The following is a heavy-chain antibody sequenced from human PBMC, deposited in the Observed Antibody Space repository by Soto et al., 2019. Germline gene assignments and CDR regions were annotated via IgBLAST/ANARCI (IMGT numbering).Heavy chain of an antibody. CDR3: ARLGANAYCGGDCYLDP. V-gene: IGHV4-59*01. CDR1: GGSISSYY. J-gene: IGHJ5*02. CDR2: IYYSGST. D-gene: IGHD2-21*02. Sequence: TLSLTCTVSGGSISSYYWSWIRQPPGKGLECIGYIYYSGSTNYNPSLKSRVTIAVDTSKNQFSLKLNSVTAADTAVYYCARLGANAYCGGDCYLDPWGQGTLVTVSS.